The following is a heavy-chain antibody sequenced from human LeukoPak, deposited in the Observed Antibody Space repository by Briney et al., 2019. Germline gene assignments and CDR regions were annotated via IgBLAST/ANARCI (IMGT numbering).Heavy chain of an antibody. V-gene: IGHV3-21*01. CDR1: GFTFSSYS. CDR3: AKDPLRASGSYHGEVY. J-gene: IGHJ4*02. CDR2: ISSSSYI. D-gene: IGHD1-26*01. Sequence: PGGSLRLSRAASGFTFSSYSMTWVRQAPGKGLEWVSSISSSSYIYYADSVKGRFTISRDNAKNSLYLQMNSLRAEDTAVYYCAKDPLRASGSYHGEVYWGQGTLVTVSS.